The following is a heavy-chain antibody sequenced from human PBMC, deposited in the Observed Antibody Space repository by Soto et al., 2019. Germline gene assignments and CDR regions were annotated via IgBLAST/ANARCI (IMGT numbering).Heavy chain of an antibody. V-gene: IGHV3-9*01. CDR3: AKVPDYSNPYFDY. CDR1: GFTFDDYA. J-gene: IGHJ4*02. CDR2: ISWNSGSI. Sequence: GGSLRLSCAASGFTFDDYAMHWVRQAPGKGLEWVSGISWNSGSIGYADSVKGRFTISRDNAKNSLYLQMNSLRAEDTALYYCAKVPDYSNPYFDYWGQGTLVTVSS. D-gene: IGHD4-4*01.